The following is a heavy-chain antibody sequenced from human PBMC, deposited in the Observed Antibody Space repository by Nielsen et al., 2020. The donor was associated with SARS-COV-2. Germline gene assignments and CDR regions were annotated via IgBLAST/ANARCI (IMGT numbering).Heavy chain of an antibody. CDR3: AKDSLAVAANPVGPYYYYYGMDV. Sequence: GGALRLSWATSGFTFDDYSIHWVRHAPGEGLEWGSLISGDGGSTYYADSVKGRFTISRDNSKNSLYLQMNSLRTEDTALYYCAKDSLAVAANPVGPYYYYYGMDVWGQGTTVTVSS. CDR1: GFTFDDYS. J-gene: IGHJ6*02. CDR2: ISGDGGST. V-gene: IGHV3-43*02. D-gene: IGHD6-19*01.